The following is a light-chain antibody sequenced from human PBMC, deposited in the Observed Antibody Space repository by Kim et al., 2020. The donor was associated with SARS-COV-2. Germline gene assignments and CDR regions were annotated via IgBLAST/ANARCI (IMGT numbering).Light chain of an antibody. CDR2: DVS. CDR1: SSDVGGYNY. CDR3: CSYASSYTWV. V-gene: IGLV2-11*01. J-gene: IGLJ3*02. Sequence: GQSVTISCAGTSSDVGGYNYVTWYQQHPGKAPKLRIYDVSKRPSGVPDRFSGSKSGNTASLTISGLQAGDEADYYCCSYASSYTWVFGGGTKLTVL.